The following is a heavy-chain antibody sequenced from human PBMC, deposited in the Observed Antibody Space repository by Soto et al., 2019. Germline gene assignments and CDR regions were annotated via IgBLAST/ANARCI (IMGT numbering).Heavy chain of an antibody. J-gene: IGHJ4*02. CDR3: ARVRVGVSHFDY. CDR1: EFTFSAYW. D-gene: IGHD1-26*01. CDR2: INPDGSTT. Sequence: EVQLVESGGGLVQPGGTLRLSCAASEFTFSAYWMHWVRQAPGKGLVWVSRINPDGSTTSYADSVKGRFSISRDNAKNPVYLQVNSLRDEDTAVYYCARVRVGVSHFDYWGQGTLVTVSS. V-gene: IGHV3-74*01.